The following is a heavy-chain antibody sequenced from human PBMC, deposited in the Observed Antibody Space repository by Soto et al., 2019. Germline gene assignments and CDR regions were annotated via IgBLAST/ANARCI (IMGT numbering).Heavy chain of an antibody. D-gene: IGHD2-15*01. Sequence: PSETLSLTCTVSGGSISSSSYYWGWIRQPPGEGLEWIGSIYYSGSTYYNPSLKSRVTISVDTSKNQFSLKLSSVTAADTAVYYCARHPVVVVAARLGSQDDPFAISAQRTIVTVSS. CDR3: ARHPVVVVAARLGSQDDPFAI. V-gene: IGHV4-39*01. J-gene: IGHJ3*02. CDR2: IYYSGST. CDR1: GGSISSSSYY.